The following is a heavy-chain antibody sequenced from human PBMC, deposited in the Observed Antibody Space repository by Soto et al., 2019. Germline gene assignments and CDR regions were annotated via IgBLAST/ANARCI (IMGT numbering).Heavy chain of an antibody. D-gene: IGHD2-21*02. V-gene: IGHV1-46*01. J-gene: IGHJ5*02. CDR1: GYTFTSYY. Sequence: QVQLVQSGAEVKKPGASVKVSCKASGYTFTSYYMHWVRQAPGQGLEWMGIINPSGGSTSYAQKFQGRVTMTRDTSTSTVYMELSSLRSEDTAVYYCAGGTVVTPRLTWFDPWGQGTLVTVSS. CDR2: INPSGGST. CDR3: AGGTVVTPRLTWFDP.